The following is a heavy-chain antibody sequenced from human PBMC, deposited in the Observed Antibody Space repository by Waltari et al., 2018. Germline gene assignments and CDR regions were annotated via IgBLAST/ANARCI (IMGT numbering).Heavy chain of an antibody. Sequence: QVQLQESGPGLVKPSETLSLTCAVSGYSISSGYYWGWIRQPPGKGLEWIGSIYHSGSTYYNPSLKSRVTISVDTSKNQFSLKLSSVTAADTAVYYCASFGLAARPFSFDYWGQGTLVTVSS. CDR3: ASFGLAARPFSFDY. V-gene: IGHV4-38-2*01. CDR1: GYSISSGYY. CDR2: IYHSGST. D-gene: IGHD6-6*01. J-gene: IGHJ4*02.